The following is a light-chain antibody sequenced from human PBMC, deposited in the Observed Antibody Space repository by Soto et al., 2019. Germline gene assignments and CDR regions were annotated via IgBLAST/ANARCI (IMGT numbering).Light chain of an antibody. CDR3: GTYDSSLRDGV. CDR2: DNN. V-gene: IGLV1-51*01. CDR1: SSNIENYY. Sequence: QEVTISCSGSSSNIENYYVSWYQQLPGTAPKLLIYDNNKRPSGIPDRFSGSKSGTSATLDITGLQTGDEADYYCGTYDSSLRDGVFGTETKVTVL. J-gene: IGLJ1*01.